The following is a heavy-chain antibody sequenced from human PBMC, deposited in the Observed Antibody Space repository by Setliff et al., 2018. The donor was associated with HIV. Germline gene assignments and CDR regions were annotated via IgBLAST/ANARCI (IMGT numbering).Heavy chain of an antibody. CDR2: INAGNGNT. Sequence: GASVKVSCKASGYTFTSYTMHWVRQAPGQRLEWMGWINAGNGNTRYSQKFQGRVTMTTDTSTSTAYMELRSLRSDDTAVYYCARPRGYFGYWGQGTLVTVSS. J-gene: IGHJ4*02. V-gene: IGHV1-3*01. CDR3: ARPRGYFGY. CDR1: GYTFTSYT.